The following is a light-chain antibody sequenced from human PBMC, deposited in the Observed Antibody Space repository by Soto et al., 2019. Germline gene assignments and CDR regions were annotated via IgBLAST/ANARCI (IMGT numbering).Light chain of an antibody. V-gene: IGLV1-40*01. CDR1: SSNIGAGYD. CDR2: ANI. Sequence: QSVLTQPPSVSGAQGQRVTISCTGSSSNIGAGYDVHWYQQRPGAAPKLLISANINRPSGVPDRVSGSNSGTSASLAITGLQADDECYYYSKSYDSTLSARYVFGTGTKLTVL. CDR3: KSYDSTLSARYV. J-gene: IGLJ1*01.